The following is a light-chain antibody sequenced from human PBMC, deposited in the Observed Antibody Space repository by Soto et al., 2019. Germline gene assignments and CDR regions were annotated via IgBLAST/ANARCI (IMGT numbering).Light chain of an antibody. V-gene: IGLV2-18*02. CDR1: SSDVGSSNG. Sequence: SLLTQPPSVSGSPGQSVAISCTGTSSDVGSSNGVSWYQQPPGTAPKLMIYDVSNRPSGLPDRFSGSKSGNTASLTISGLQAEDEADYYCSSYTSSSTYVFGTGTKVTVL. J-gene: IGLJ1*01. CDR3: SSYTSSSTYV. CDR2: DVS.